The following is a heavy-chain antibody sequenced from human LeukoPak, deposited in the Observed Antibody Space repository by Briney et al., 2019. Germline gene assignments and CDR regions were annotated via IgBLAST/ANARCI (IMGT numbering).Heavy chain of an antibody. CDR2: ISGSGGST. Sequence: GGSLRLSCAAPGCIFGSYDMSGVRQARGKGVEWVSSISGSGGSTHYADSVKGRFTIYRDISKNTLYLHMNSLRAQDTAVSYCAKSDTSMIYYYYMDVWGKGTTVTISS. D-gene: IGHD5-18*01. CDR1: GCIFGSYD. CDR3: AKSDTSMIYYYYMDV. J-gene: IGHJ6*03. V-gene: IGHV3-23*01.